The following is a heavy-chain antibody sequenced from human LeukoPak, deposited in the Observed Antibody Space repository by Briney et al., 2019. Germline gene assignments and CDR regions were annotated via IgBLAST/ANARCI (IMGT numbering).Heavy chain of an antibody. CDR1: GFTFSDHY. Sequence: GGSLRLSCAPSGFTFSDHYMDWVRQAPGKGLEWVGFIRSKAYGGTTEYAASVEGRFTISRDDSKSIAYLQMNSLKTEDTAVYYCTRDRAYSYGLTAFDYWGQGTLVTVSS. D-gene: IGHD5-18*01. V-gene: IGHV3-49*04. CDR3: TRDRAYSYGLTAFDY. CDR2: IRSKAYGGTT. J-gene: IGHJ4*02.